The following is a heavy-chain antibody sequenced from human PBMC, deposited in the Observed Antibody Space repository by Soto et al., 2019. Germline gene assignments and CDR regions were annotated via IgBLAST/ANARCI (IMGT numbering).Heavy chain of an antibody. J-gene: IGHJ4*02. CDR3: AKLGGHRISWDVLIDY. D-gene: IGHD6-13*01. Sequence: GGSLRLSCAASGFTFSSYAMSWVRQAPGKGLEWVSAISGSGGSTYYADSVKGRFTISRENSKNTLYLQMNSLRAADTAVYYCAKLGGHRISWDVLIDYWGQGTLVTVSS. CDR2: ISGSGGST. CDR1: GFTFSSYA. V-gene: IGHV3-23*01.